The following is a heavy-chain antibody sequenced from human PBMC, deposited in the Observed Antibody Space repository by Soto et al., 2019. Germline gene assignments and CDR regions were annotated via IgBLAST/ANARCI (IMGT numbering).Heavy chain of an antibody. Sequence: SETLSLTCAVSGGSISTGNWWSWVRQPPGKGLEWIGEIYHSGSTNYNPSLKSRVTISVDRSKNQFSLKLTSVTAADTAVYYCASSLSWNWFDPWGQGTLVTVSS. CDR1: GGSISTGNW. V-gene: IGHV4-4*02. D-gene: IGHD6-13*01. CDR2: IYHSGST. J-gene: IGHJ5*02. CDR3: ASSLSWNWFDP.